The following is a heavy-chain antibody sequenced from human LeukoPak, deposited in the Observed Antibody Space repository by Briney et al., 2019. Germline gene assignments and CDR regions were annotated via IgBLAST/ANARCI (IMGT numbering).Heavy chain of an antibody. V-gene: IGHV3-23*01. CDR2: ISGSGGST. CDR1: GFTFTSYA. J-gene: IGHJ4*02. D-gene: IGHD3-10*01. Sequence: GGSLRLSCAASGFTFTSYAMNWVRQAPGKGLEWVSGISGSGGSTNYADSVKGRFTISRDNSKNTLYLQMNSLRAEDTAVYYCAPVPLYYYGSGSSWGQGTLVTVSS. CDR3: APVPLYYYGSGSS.